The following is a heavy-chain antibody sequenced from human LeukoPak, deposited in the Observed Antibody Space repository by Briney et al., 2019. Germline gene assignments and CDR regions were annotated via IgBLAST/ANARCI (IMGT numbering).Heavy chain of an antibody. CDR1: GFTFIGYY. CDR2: INPDSGDT. V-gene: IGHV1-2*02. CDR3: AREVAAVGQKAWDY. Sequence: ASVKVSCKASGFTFIGYYIHWVRQAPGQGLEWMGWINPDSGDTRNGRRFQGRFTMTRDTSVSTAYMELSSLTSDDTAIYYCAREVAAVGQKAWDYWGQGTLVTVSS. D-gene: IGHD6-13*01. J-gene: IGHJ4*02.